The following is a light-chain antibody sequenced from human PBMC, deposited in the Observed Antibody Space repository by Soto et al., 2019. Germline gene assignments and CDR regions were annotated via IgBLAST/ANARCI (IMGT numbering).Light chain of an antibody. Sequence: DIQMTQSPSSLSASVGDRVTITCRASQSISNYLNWYQQKPGKAPKLLIYAASSLQSGVPSRFSGSGSGTDFTLTISILQPEDFATYSCQQSYTTLFTFGPGTNVD. V-gene: IGKV1-39*01. CDR2: AAS. CDR3: QQSYTTLFT. J-gene: IGKJ3*01. CDR1: QSISNY.